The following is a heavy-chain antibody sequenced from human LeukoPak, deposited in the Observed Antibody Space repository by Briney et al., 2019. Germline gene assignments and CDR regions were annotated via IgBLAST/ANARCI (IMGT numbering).Heavy chain of an antibody. CDR3: ARERDPYYYDSMEGAFDI. CDR1: GGSISSYY. Sequence: KPSETLSLTCTVSGGSISSYYWSWLRQPAGKGLEWVGRIYTSGRNNYNPSLKSRVTMSVETSKNQFSLKLSSVTAADTAVYYCARERDPYYYDSMEGAFDIWGQGTMVTVSS. D-gene: IGHD3-22*01. J-gene: IGHJ3*02. V-gene: IGHV4-4*07. CDR2: IYTSGRN.